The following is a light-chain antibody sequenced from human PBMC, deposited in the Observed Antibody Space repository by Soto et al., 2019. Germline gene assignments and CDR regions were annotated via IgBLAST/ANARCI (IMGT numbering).Light chain of an antibody. CDR3: SSYTSSDTYV. V-gene: IGLV2-14*03. CDR2: DVS. CDR1: SSDVGNYNY. J-gene: IGLJ1*01. Sequence: QSVLTQPASVSGSPGQSITISCTGTSSDVGNYNYVSWHQHHPGKAPKLMINDVSNRPSGVSSRFSGSKSGNTASLTISGLQAEDEADYYCSSYTSSDTYVFGTGTKVT.